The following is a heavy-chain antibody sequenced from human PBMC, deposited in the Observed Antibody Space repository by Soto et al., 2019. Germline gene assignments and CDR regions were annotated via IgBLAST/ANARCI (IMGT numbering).Heavy chain of an antibody. CDR3: AREMWEHKDGDDY. D-gene: IGHD1-26*01. J-gene: IGHJ4*02. CDR1: GFTFSSYG. Sequence: GGSLRLSCAASGFTFSSYGMHWVRQAPGKGLEWVAVIWYDGSNKYYADSVKGRFTISRDNSKNTLYLQMNSLRAEDTAVYYCAREMWEHKDGDDYWGQGTLVTVSS. V-gene: IGHV3-33*01. CDR2: IWYDGSNK.